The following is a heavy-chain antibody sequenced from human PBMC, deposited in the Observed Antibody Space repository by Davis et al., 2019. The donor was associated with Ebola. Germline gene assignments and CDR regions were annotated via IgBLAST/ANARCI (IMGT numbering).Heavy chain of an antibody. D-gene: IGHD5-24*01. J-gene: IGHJ4*02. V-gene: IGHV3-33*01. CDR1: GFNFRSYG. CDR2: IWYDGSRK. CDR3: TCTIQMAPTDY. Sequence: GGSLRLSCAASGFNFRSYGMHWVRQAPDKGLEWVAVIWYDGSRKYYGDSVKGRFTISRDNSNNLLYLQMNSLKTEDTAVYYCTCTIQMAPTDYWGQGTLVTVSS.